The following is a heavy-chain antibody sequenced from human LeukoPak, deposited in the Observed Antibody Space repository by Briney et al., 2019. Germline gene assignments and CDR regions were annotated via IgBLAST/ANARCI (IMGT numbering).Heavy chain of an antibody. J-gene: IGHJ4*02. CDR3: AAESERWVVRR. CDR2: IYYSGTT. V-gene: IGHV4-59*01. Sequence: SETLSLTCTVSGGSITSYYWSWIRQPPGKGLEWIGYIYYSGTTNYNPSLNSRVTISIDTSKNQFSLKLSSVTAADTAVYYCAAESERWVVRRWGQGTLVTVSS. CDR1: GGSITSYY. D-gene: IGHD6-19*01.